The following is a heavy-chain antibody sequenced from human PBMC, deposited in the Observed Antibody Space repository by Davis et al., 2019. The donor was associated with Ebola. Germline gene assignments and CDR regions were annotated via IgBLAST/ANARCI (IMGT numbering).Heavy chain of an antibody. Sequence: GESLKISCAASGFTFTDYGIHWVRQAPGKGLEGVSIIWYDGSRRDYADSVKGRFTISRDDSKNSLYLQMNSLRAEDTAVYYCARALVWWTSYYYGMDVWGQGTTVTVSS. V-gene: IGHV3-33*01. CDR1: GFTFTDYG. D-gene: IGHD2-21*01. J-gene: IGHJ6*02. CDR3: ARALVWWTSYYYGMDV. CDR2: IWYDGSRR.